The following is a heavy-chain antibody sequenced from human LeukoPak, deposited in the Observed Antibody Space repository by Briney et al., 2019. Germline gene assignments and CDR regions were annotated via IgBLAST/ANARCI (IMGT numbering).Heavy chain of an antibody. CDR3: ARAHKDYYGSGSYHFDY. Sequence: SQTLSLTCAVSGGSISSGGNSWSWIRQPPGKGLECIGYIYHSGSTYYNPSLKSRVTISVDRSKNQFSLKLSSVTAADTAVYYCARAHKDYYGSGSYHFDYWGQATLVTVSS. J-gene: IGHJ4*02. V-gene: IGHV4-30-2*01. CDR1: GGSISSGGNS. CDR2: IYHSGST. D-gene: IGHD3-10*01.